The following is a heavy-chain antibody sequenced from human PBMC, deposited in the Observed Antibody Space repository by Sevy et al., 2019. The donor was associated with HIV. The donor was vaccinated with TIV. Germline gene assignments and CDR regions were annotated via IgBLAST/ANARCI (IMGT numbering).Heavy chain of an antibody. CDR1: GFTFSTYA. CDR2: VSGGSGGST. J-gene: IGHJ1*01. V-gene: IGHV3-23*01. D-gene: IGHD6-13*01. Sequence: GGSLRLSCAATGFTFSTYAMSWVRQAPGKGLEWVSAVSGGSGGSTYYADSVKGRFTISRDNSKSTLYLQMNSLRAEDTAVYYCAKRASSTWYFPSAEYFQHWGLGTLVTVSS. CDR3: AKRASSTWYFPSAEYFQH.